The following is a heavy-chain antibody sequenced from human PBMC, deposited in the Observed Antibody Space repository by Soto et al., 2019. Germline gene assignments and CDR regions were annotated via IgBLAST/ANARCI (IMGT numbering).Heavy chain of an antibody. J-gene: IGHJ3*02. Sequence: QVPLVQSGAEVKKPGSSVKVSCKASGGTFSSYAISWVRQAPGQGLEWMGGVIPIFGTANYAQKFQGRVTITADESTSTAYMELSSLRSEDTAVYYCARVPYYDSIGPGNAFDIWGQGTMVTVSS. D-gene: IGHD3-22*01. V-gene: IGHV1-69*01. CDR2: VIPIFGTA. CDR1: GGTFSSYA. CDR3: ARVPYYDSIGPGNAFDI.